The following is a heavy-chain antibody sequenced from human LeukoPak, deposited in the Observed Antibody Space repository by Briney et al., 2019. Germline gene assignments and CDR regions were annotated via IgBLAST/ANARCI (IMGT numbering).Heavy chain of an antibody. J-gene: IGHJ4*02. V-gene: IGHV3-23*01. D-gene: IGHD3-16*01. CDR2: ISGSGGST. Sequence: GGSLRLPCAASGFTFDDYGMSWVRQAPGKGLEWAPAISGSGGSTYYADSVKGRFTISRDNSKNTLYLQMNSLRAEDTAVYYCAKRGEWLQRGYFDYWGQGTLVTVSS. CDR1: GFTFDDYG. CDR3: AKRGEWLQRGYFDY.